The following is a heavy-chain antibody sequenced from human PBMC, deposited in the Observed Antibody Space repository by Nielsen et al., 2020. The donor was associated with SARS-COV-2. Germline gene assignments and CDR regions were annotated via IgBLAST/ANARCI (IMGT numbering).Heavy chain of an antibody. J-gene: IGHJ6*02. CDR2: IWYDGSNK. CDR1: GFTFSSYG. Sequence: GESLKISCAASGFTFSSYGMHWVRQAPGKGLEWVAVIWYDGSNKYYGDSVKGRFTISRDNSKNTLYLQMNSLRVEDTAVYYCAGVSGVPTSYGLDVWGQGTTVTVSS. D-gene: IGHD3-10*01. V-gene: IGHV3-33*08. CDR3: AGVSGVPTSYGLDV.